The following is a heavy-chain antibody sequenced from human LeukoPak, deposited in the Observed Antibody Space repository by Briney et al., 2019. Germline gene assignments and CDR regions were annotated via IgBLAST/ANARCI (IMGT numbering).Heavy chain of an antibody. J-gene: IGHJ6*02. CDR1: GGSISSGGYY. V-gene: IGHV4-31*03. D-gene: IGHD3-3*01. CDR2: IYYSGST. Sequence: NPSETLSLTCTVSGGSISSGGYYWSWIRQHPGKGLEWIGYIYYSGSTYYNPSLKSRVTISVDTSKNQFSLKLGSVTAADTAVYYCARDGRTIFGAYGMDVWGQGTTVTVSS. CDR3: ARDGRTIFGAYGMDV.